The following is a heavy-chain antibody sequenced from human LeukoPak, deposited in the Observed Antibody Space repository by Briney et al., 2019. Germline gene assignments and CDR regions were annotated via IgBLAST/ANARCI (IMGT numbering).Heavy chain of an antibody. CDR3: ARDIRVVGATHYLDQ. J-gene: IGHJ4*02. CDR1: GGSVTSYY. Sequence: PSETLSLTCTVSGGSVTSYYWSWVRQPPGKGLEWIGYMHYSGGATYYPSLKSRVAMSIDASKNQFSLKLSSATAADTAVYYCARDIRVVGATHYLDQWGQGTPVTVSS. CDR2: MHYSGGA. V-gene: IGHV4-59*02. D-gene: IGHD1-26*01.